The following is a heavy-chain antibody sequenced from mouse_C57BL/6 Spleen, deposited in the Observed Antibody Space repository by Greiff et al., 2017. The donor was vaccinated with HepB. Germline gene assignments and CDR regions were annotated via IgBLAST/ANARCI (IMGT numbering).Heavy chain of an antibody. V-gene: IGHV5-9-1*02. CDR2: ISSGGDYI. D-gene: IGHD1-1*01. CDR3: TRDSPSLLLRYFDV. Sequence: DVHLVESGEGLVKPGGSLKLSCAASGFTFSSYAMSWVRQTPEKRLEWVAYISSGGDYIYYADTVKGRFTISRDNARNTLYLQMSSLKSEDTAMYYCTRDSPSLLLRYFDVWGTGTTVTVSS. J-gene: IGHJ1*03. CDR1: GFTFSSYA.